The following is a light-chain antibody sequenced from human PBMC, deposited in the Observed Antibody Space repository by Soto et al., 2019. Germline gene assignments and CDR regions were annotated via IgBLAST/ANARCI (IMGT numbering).Light chain of an antibody. J-gene: IGKJ4*01. V-gene: IGKV1-39*01. CDR3: HQSYSTPLT. CDR1: QSISNF. Sequence: IHMTQSPTSLSASVGDRVTITCRASQSISNFFTVYQQKPGKAPTLLIYAASSLQSGVPSRFSGSGSRTDFTHTISSLQPEEWSTYSYHQSYSTPLTFGGGTKVDIK. CDR2: AAS.